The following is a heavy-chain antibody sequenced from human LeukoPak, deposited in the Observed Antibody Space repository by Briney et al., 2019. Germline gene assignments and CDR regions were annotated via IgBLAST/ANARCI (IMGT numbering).Heavy chain of an antibody. Sequence: SETLSLSCTVSGGPISSYYWSWIRQPPEQRLEWIGCISDSGSTNYNPSLKSRVTISVDTSKSQFSLKLSSVTAADTAVYYCARGRLLEWFDSWGQGTLVSVSS. CDR3: ARGRLLEWFDS. CDR1: GGPISSYY. D-gene: IGHD3-3*01. V-gene: IGHV4-59*01. CDR2: ISDSGST. J-gene: IGHJ5*02.